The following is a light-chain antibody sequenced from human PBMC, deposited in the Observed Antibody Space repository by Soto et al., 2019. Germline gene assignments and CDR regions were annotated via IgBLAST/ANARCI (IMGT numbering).Light chain of an antibody. Sequence: QLVLTQSPSASASLGASVKLTCTLSSGHSNYAIAWHQQQPEKGPRYLMKLNSDGSHNKGDGIPDRFSGSSSGAERYLTIFSLQSEDEADYYCQTWDTGIVVFGGGTKLTVL. CDR2: LNSDGSH. CDR1: SGHSNYA. CDR3: QTWDTGIVV. J-gene: IGLJ2*01. V-gene: IGLV4-69*01.